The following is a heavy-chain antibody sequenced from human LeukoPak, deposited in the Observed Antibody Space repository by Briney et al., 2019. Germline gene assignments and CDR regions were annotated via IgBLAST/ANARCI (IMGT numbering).Heavy chain of an antibody. CDR3: ARDSGWLQSYSLN. J-gene: IGHJ4*02. V-gene: IGHV3-7*01. CDR2: IKQDGSEK. CDR1: GFTFSSYW. D-gene: IGHD5-24*01. Sequence: PGGSLRLSCAASGFTFSSYWMSWVRQAPGKGLEWVANIKQDGSEKYYVDSVKGRFTISGDNAKNSLYLQMNSLRAEDTAVYYCARDSGWLQSYSLNWGQGTLVTVSS.